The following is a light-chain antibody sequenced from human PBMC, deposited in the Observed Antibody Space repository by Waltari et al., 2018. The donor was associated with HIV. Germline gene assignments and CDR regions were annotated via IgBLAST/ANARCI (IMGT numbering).Light chain of an antibody. CDR1: RSNIGAGFD. CDR3: QSYDRSLSGYVV. Sequence: QSLLTQPPSVSGAPGQRVTISCTGSRSNIGAGFDVDWSQQLPGTVPKLLIYGNSNRPSGVPHRFSGSKSGTSASLAITGLQAEDEADYYCQSYDRSLSGYVVFGGGTKLTVL. CDR2: GNS. V-gene: IGLV1-40*01. J-gene: IGLJ2*01.